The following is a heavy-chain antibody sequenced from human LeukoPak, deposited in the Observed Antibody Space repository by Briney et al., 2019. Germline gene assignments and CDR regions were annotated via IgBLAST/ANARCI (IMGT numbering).Heavy chain of an antibody. CDR1: GFIFSNYA. D-gene: IGHD1-26*01. J-gene: IGHJ4*02. Sequence: GGSLRLSCAASGFIFSNYAMQWVRQAPGKGPEWVAIISYDGSKKYYADSVKGRFTISRDNSKNTLYLQVSSLRAEDTAVYYCARGGSVVGANEGYFDSWGQGTLVTVSS. CDR2: ISYDGSKK. V-gene: IGHV3-30-3*01. CDR3: ARGGSVVGANEGYFDS.